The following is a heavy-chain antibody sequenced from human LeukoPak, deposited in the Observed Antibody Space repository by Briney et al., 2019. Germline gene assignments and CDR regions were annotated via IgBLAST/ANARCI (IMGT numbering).Heavy chain of an antibody. CDR3: ARGLVMRDY. D-gene: IGHD2-21*01. Sequence: ASVKVSCKGSGYTFTSYYMHWVRQAPGQGLEWMGIINPSGGSTSYAQKFQGRATMTRDMSTSTVYMELSSLRSEDTAVYYCARGLVMRDYWGQGTLVTVSS. J-gene: IGHJ4*02. V-gene: IGHV1-46*01. CDR1: GYTFTSYY. CDR2: INPSGGST.